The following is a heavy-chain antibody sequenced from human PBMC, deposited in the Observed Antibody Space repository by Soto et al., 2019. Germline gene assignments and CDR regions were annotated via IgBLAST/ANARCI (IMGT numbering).Heavy chain of an antibody. D-gene: IGHD3-22*01. CDR1: GYTFTSYG. CDR3: ARGPPVYYYHSSVYHFFAS. V-gene: IGHV1-18*01. CDR2: ISAYNGNT. Sequence: ASVKVSCKAAGYTFTSYGISWVRQAPGQGLEWMGWISAYNGNTNYAQKLQGRVTMTTDTSTSTAYMELRSLRSEDTAVYYCARGPPVYYYHSSVYHFFASWGKGTLVLLSS. J-gene: IGHJ5*02.